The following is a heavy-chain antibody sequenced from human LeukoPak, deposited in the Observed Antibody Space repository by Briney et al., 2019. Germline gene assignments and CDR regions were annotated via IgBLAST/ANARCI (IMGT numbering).Heavy chain of an antibody. J-gene: IGHJ5*02. CDR2: IYYSGST. Sequence: SETLSLTCSVSGGSISSTSYYWGWIRQPPGKGLEWIGSIYYSGSTYYNPSLKSRVTISVDTSKNQFSLKLSSVTAADTAVYYCARRRILVVPAAISDWFDPWGQGTLVTVSS. D-gene: IGHD2-2*01. CDR1: GGSISSTSYY. V-gene: IGHV4-39*01. CDR3: ARRRILVVPAAISDWFDP.